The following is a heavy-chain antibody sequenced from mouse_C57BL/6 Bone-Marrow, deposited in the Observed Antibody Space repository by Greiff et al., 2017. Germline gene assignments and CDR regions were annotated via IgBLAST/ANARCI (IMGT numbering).Heavy chain of an antibody. J-gene: IGHJ4*01. Sequence: QVQLQQPGAELVKPGASVKLSCKASGYTFTSYWMQWVKQRPGQGLEWIGEIDPSDSYTNYNQKFKGKATLTVDTSSSTAYMQLSSLTSEDSAVYFCARWGYCYYYAMDYWGQGTSVTVSS. CDR2: IDPSDSYT. CDR3: ARWGYCYYYAMDY. D-gene: IGHD2-3*01. CDR1: GYTFTSYW. V-gene: IGHV1-50*01.